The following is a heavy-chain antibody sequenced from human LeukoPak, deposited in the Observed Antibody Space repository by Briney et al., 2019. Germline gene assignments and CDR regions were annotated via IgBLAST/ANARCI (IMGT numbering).Heavy chain of an antibody. CDR2: IYHTGST. CDR3: ARGSHPVTGTLGGYFDP. V-gene: IGHV4-38-2*01. CDR1: GFTFSNYA. J-gene: IGHJ4*02. D-gene: IGHD6-19*01. Sequence: GSLRLSCAASGFTFSNYAMHWVRQAPGKGLEWIGSIYHTGSTYYNPSLKSRVTISLDASNKQFSLRLSSLTAADTAVYYCARGSHPVTGTLGGYFDPWGQGTLVTVSS.